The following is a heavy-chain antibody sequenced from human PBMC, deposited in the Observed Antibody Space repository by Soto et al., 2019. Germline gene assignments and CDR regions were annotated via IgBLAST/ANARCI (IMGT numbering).Heavy chain of an antibody. J-gene: IGHJ5*02. Sequence: QVQLVQSGAEVKKPGASVKVSCKASGYTFTSYYMHWVRQAPGQGLEWMGIINPSGGSTSYAQKFQGRVTMTRDTSTSTVYMELSSLRSEDTAVYYCARDRCSGGSCYWFDPWGQGTLVTVSS. V-gene: IGHV1-46*01. D-gene: IGHD2-15*01. CDR1: GYTFTSYY. CDR2: INPSGGST. CDR3: ARDRCSGGSCYWFDP.